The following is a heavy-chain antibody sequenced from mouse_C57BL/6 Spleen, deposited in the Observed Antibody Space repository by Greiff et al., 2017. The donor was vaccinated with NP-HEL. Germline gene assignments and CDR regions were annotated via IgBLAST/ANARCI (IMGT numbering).Heavy chain of an antibody. D-gene: IGHD1-1*01. CDR2: TNPTNGRT. Sequence: VQLQQSGAELVKAGASVKMSCKASGYTFTSYWMHWVKQRLRQGLEWIAETNPTNGRTYYNEKFKSKATLTVDKSSSTAYMQLSRPTFEDSAVYYCARIKKIVATYFDYWGQVTTLTVSS. CDR1: GYTFTSYW. CDR3: ARIKKIVATYFDY. V-gene: IGHV1S81*02. J-gene: IGHJ2*01.